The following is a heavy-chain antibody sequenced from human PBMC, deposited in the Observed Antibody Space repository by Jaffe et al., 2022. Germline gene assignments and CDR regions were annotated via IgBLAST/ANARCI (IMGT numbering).Heavy chain of an antibody. V-gene: IGHV3-21*01. J-gene: IGHJ5*02. CDR1: GFTFSSYS. D-gene: IGHD3-3*01. CDR2: ISSSSSYI. CDR3: ARAADYDFWSGYYTNTNWFDP. Sequence: EVQLVESGGGLVKPGGSLRLSCAASGFTFSSYSMNWVRQAPGKGLEWVSSISSSSSYIYYADSVKGRFTISRDNAKNSLYLQMNSLRAEDTAVYYCARAADYDFWSGYYTNTNWFDPWGQGTLVTVSS.